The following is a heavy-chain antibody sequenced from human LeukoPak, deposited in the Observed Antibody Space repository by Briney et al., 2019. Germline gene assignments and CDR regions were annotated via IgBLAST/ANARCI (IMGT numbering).Heavy chain of an antibody. V-gene: IGHV3-30*14. Sequence: GGSLRLSCVASGFTFRSYAMHWVRQAPGKGLEWVIVISSDGTNKYYADSVKGRFTISRDNSKNTLYLQMNSLRAEDTAVYYCARADSAYVILVGFDYWGQGTLVTVSS. CDR2: ISSDGTNK. D-gene: IGHD5-12*01. CDR3: ARADSAYVILVGFDY. CDR1: GFTFRSYA. J-gene: IGHJ4*02.